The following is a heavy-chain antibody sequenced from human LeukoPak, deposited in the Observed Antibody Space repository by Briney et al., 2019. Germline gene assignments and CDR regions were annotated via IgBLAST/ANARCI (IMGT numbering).Heavy chain of an antibody. CDR2: IYYSGRT. V-gene: IGHV4-39*07. Sequence: PSETLSLTCAVSGGSISSSSYYWGWIRQPPGKGLEWIGSIYYSGRTYYNPSLKGRVTISVDTSKNQFSLKLSSVTAADTAVYYCAREWTDLTTHFDYWGQGTLVTVSS. D-gene: IGHD1-14*01. J-gene: IGHJ4*02. CDR3: AREWTDLTTHFDY. CDR1: GGSISSSSYY.